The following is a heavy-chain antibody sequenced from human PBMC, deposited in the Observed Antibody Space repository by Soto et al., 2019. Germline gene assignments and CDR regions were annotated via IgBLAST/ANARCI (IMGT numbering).Heavy chain of an antibody. CDR3: AKAMYSPYYYYYGMDV. D-gene: IGHD1-26*01. CDR2: ISYDGSNK. J-gene: IGHJ6*02. Sequence: QVQLVESGGGVVQPGRSLRLSCAASGFTFSSYGMHWVRQAPGKGLEWVAVISYDGSNKYYADSVKGRFTISRDNSKNTLYLQMNSLRAEDTAVYYCAKAMYSPYYYYYGMDVWGQGTTVTVSS. CDR1: GFTFSSYG. V-gene: IGHV3-30*18.